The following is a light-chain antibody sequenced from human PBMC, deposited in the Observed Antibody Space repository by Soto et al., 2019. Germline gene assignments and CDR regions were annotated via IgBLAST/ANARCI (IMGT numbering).Light chain of an antibody. CDR1: QSVSSY. J-gene: IGKJ2*03. Sequence: EIVLTQSPATLSLSPGERATLSCRASQSVSSYLAWYQQKAGQAPRLLIYEASNRATGIPARFSGSGSGTDFTLTISSLEPEDLAVYYCQQRSNWPPMYSFGQGTKLEIK. CDR2: EAS. CDR3: QQRSNWPPMYS. V-gene: IGKV3-11*01.